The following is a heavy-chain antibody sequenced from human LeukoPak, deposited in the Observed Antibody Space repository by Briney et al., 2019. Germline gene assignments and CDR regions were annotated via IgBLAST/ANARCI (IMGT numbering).Heavy chain of an antibody. CDR1: GFTFSTYW. CDR3: ARAPSEMGGYYPEYFRH. J-gene: IGHJ1*01. D-gene: IGHD3-22*01. Sequence: GGSLRLSCAASGFTFSTYWMHWVRQAPGKGLVWVSRIKSDGGTNYADSVKGRFTISRDNAKKTVSLQMNSLRPEDTGVCYCARAPSEMGGYYPEYFRHWGQGTLVTVSS. CDR2: IKSDGGT. V-gene: IGHV3-74*01.